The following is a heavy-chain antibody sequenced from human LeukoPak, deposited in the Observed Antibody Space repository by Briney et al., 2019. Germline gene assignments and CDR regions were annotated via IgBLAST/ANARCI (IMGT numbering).Heavy chain of an antibody. Sequence: GGSLRLSCAASGFTFSSYAIYWVRQAPGKGLEWVSGISGSGGITYFADPVKGRFTISRDNSKNTVYLQMNSLRAEATAVYYCEKTTTVYSSGRYPGWPVDYWGQGTLVTVSS. D-gene: IGHD6-19*01. CDR1: GFTFSSYA. V-gene: IGHV3-23*01. J-gene: IGHJ4*02. CDR2: ISGSGGIT. CDR3: EKTTTVYSSGRYPGWPVDY.